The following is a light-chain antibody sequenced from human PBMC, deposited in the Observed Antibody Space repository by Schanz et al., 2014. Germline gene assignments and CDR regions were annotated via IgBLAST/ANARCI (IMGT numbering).Light chain of an antibody. CDR3: CSYAGSSSLV. CDR1: TSDVGSFNL. V-gene: IGLV2-23*02. J-gene: IGLJ3*02. CDR2: DVS. Sequence: QSALTQPASVSGSPGQSITISCTATTSDVGSFNLVSWYQQHPGKAPKLMIYDVSNRPSGVSNRFSGSKSGNTASLTISGLQAEDEGDYYCCSYAGSSSLVFGGGTKLTVL.